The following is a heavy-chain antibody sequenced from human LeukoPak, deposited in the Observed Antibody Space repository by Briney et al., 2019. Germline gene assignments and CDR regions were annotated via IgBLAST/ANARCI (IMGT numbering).Heavy chain of an antibody. V-gene: IGHV5-51*01. Sequence: GESLKISCKGSGYSFTSYWISWVRQLPGKGLEWMGIIYPGDSDTRYSPSFQGQVTISADKSISTAYLQWSSLKASDTAMYYCARGYYDSSGYYGPGQDDAFDIWGQGTMVTVSS. D-gene: IGHD3-22*01. J-gene: IGHJ3*02. CDR2: IYPGDSDT. CDR1: GYSFTSYW. CDR3: ARGYYDSSGYYGPGQDDAFDI.